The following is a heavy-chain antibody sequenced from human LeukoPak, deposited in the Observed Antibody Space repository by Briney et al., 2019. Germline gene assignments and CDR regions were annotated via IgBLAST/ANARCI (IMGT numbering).Heavy chain of an antibody. CDR3: ARDPSWGGGDAYFDY. V-gene: IGHV3-30-3*01. CDR2: ISYDGSNK. D-gene: IGHD2-21*02. Sequence: GGSLRLSCAASGFTFSNYALHWVRQAPGKGLDWVTVISYDGSNKYYAGSVKGRFTISRDNSKSTLYLQMNSLRAEDTAVYYCARDPSWGGGDAYFDYWGQGTLVTVSS. CDR1: GFTFSNYA. J-gene: IGHJ4*02.